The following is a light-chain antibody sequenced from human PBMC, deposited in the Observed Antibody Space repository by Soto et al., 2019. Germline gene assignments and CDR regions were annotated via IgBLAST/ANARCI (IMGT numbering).Light chain of an antibody. CDR2: EAC. CDR1: QSIITW. CDR3: QQYNSYSLT. V-gene: IGKV1-5*01. Sequence: DIQITQSPSPLSASLGDRVTITCLSSQSIITWLAWYQQKPGTAPRLLISEACGLQSGVPSRFSGSGSGTEFTLTISSLQPDDFATDYCQQYNSYSLTFGGGTKVDIK. J-gene: IGKJ4*01.